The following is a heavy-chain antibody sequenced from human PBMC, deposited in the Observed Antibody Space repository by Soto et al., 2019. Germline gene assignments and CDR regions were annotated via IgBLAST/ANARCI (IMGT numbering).Heavy chain of an antibody. CDR3: ASTLVDMVRGVIGWFDP. CDR2: VIHVGGTA. CDR1: GVTFSSYA. V-gene: IGHV1-69*01. Sequence: QVQLVQSGAEVKKPGSSVRVSCKASGVTFSSYAISWVRQAPGQGLEWMGGVIHVGGTANYAQKVQGRVTITADESTSTAYMELSRLGAEDPAVYYCASTLVDMVRGVIGWFDPWGQGTLVTVSS. J-gene: IGHJ5*02. D-gene: IGHD3-10*01.